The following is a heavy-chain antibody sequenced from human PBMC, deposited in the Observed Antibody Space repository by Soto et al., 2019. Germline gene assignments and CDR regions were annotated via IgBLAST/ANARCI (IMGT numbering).Heavy chain of an antibody. Sequence: QITLIESGPTVVTPAETLTLTCTFSGFSLTTSGVGVGWIRQSTGTAPERLALIYWDDDKRYSATLKSTCTITEYASKNQVVLTMASVDPADTAIYSCAHRILLTVCGLVTTTAIYFDIRGQGT. CDR1: GFSLTTSGVG. V-gene: IGHV2-5*02. D-gene: IGHD3-3*01. J-gene: IGHJ4*02. CDR3: AHRILLTVCGLVTTTAIYFDI. CDR2: IYWDDDK.